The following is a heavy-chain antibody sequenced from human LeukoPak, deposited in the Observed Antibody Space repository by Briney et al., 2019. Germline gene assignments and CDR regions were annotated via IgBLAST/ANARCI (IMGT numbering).Heavy chain of an antibody. CDR1: GFTFSTYS. D-gene: IGHD6-19*01. CDR2: IYPNGGST. Sequence: GESLRLSCAASGFTFSTYSMTWVRQGPGKGLEWVSSIYPNGGSTFYADSVKGRFTISRDNSKNTLYLQMSSLRTEDTAIYYCTKDVVPDSGWDLDCWGQGTLSPSPQ. J-gene: IGHJ4*02. V-gene: IGHV3-23*01. CDR3: TKDVVPDSGWDLDC.